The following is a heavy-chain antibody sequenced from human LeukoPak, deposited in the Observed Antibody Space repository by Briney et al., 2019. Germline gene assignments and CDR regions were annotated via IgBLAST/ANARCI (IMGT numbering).Heavy chain of an antibody. J-gene: IGHJ3*02. CDR3: APGGNEAFHI. Sequence: GGSLRLSCAASGFTFSNAWMSWVRQAPGKGLEWVSIIYGGGTTYYADSVKGRFTISRDNSKNTLYLQMNSLRAEDTAVYYCAPGGNEAFHIWGQGTMVTVSS. V-gene: IGHV3-53*01. CDR1: GFTFSNAW. D-gene: IGHD4-23*01. CDR2: IYGGGTT.